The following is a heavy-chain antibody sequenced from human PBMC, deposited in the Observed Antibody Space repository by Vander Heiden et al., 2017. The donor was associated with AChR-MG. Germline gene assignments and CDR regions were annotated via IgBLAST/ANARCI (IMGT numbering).Heavy chain of an antibody. CDR2: ISYDGSNK. J-gene: IGHJ4*02. D-gene: IGHD3-10*01. CDR3: ARGDHYYGSARLYYFDY. Sequence: QVQLVESGGGVVQPGWSLRLSCAAPGFTFRSYAMHWVRQAPGKGLEWVAVISYDGSNKYYADSVKGRFTISRDNSKNTLYLQMNSLRAEDTAVYYCARGDHYYGSARLYYFDYWGQGTLVTVSS. V-gene: IGHV3-30-3*01. CDR1: GFTFRSYA.